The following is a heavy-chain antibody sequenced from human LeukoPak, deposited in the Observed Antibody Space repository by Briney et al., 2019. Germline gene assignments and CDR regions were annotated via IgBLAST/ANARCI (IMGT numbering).Heavy chain of an antibody. Sequence: GGSLRLSXAASGFTFSSYAMSWVRQAPGKGVEWVSAISGSGGSTYYADSVKGRFTISRDNSKNTLYLQMNSLRVEDTAVYYCAKDRRGGSYYAGNLDIWGQGTMVTVSS. CDR1: GFTFSSYA. J-gene: IGHJ3*02. CDR2: ISGSGGST. V-gene: IGHV3-23*01. D-gene: IGHD1-26*01. CDR3: AKDRRGGSYYAGNLDI.